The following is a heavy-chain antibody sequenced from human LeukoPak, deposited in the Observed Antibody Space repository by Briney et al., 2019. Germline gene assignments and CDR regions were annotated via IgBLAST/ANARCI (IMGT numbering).Heavy chain of an antibody. CDR3: AKDLDSSASYSYNY. CDR1: GFTFNTYA. V-gene: IGHV3-23*01. J-gene: IGHJ4*02. CDR2: ASDSAGST. D-gene: IGHD3-22*01. Sequence: GGSLRLSCAASGFTFNTYAMTWVRQAPGKGLEWVSTASDSAGSTHYADSVKGRFTISRDNSKNTLYLQMNSLRVEDTAVYYCAKDLDSSASYSYNYWGQGTLVTVSS.